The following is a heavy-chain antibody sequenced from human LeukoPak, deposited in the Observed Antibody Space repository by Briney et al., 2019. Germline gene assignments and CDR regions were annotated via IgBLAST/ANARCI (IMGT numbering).Heavy chain of an antibody. CDR1: GGSFSGYY. Sequence: SETLSVTCAVYGGSFSGYYWSWIRQPPGKGLEWIGEINHSGSTNYNPSLKSRVTISVDTSKNQFSLKLSSVTAADTAVYYCARGRDGVGYWGQGTLVTVSS. J-gene: IGHJ4*02. V-gene: IGHV4-34*01. D-gene: IGHD5-24*01. CDR3: ARGRDGVGY. CDR2: INHSGST.